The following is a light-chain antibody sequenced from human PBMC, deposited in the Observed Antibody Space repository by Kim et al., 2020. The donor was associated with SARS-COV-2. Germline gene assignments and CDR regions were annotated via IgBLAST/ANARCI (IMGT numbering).Light chain of an antibody. CDR2: KAS. J-gene: IGKJ4*01. V-gene: IGKV1-5*03. Sequence: ASVADRVTITCRASQSIKSWLAWSQQKPGKAPKLLIYKASTLESGVPSRFSGSGSGTEFTLTISSLQPDDFATYYCQQYDTYPLTFGGGTKVDIK. CDR1: QSIKSW. CDR3: QQYDTYPLT.